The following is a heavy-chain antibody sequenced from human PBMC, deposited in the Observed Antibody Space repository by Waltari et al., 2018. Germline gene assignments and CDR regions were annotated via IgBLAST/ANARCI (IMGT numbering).Heavy chain of an antibody. Sequence: QVQLVQSGAEVKKPGSSVKVSCKASGGTFSSYAISWVRQAPGQGLAWMGRIIPIFGTANYAQKFQGRGTITADKSTSTAYMELSSLRSEDTAVYYCARSLLGKRDAFDIWGQGTMVTVSS. CDR2: IIPIFGTA. V-gene: IGHV1-69*08. CDR1: GGTFSSYA. CDR3: ARSLLGKRDAFDI. J-gene: IGHJ3*02. D-gene: IGHD7-27*01.